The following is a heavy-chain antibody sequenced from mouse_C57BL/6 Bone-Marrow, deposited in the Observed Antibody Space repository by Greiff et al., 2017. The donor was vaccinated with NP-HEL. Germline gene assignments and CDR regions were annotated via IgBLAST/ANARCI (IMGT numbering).Heavy chain of an antibody. Sequence: VQLQQPGAELVKPGASVKLSCKASGYTFTSYWMHWVKQRPGQGLEWIGRIDPNSGSTNYNQKFKSKATMTVDTSSSTAYMQLSRLTSEDSAVYYCARGCSNDAVVYWGQGTPLTVSS. J-gene: IGHJ2*01. CDR3: ARGCSNDAVVY. D-gene: IGHD2-12*01. CDR2: IDPNSGST. V-gene: IGHV1-64*01. CDR1: GYTFTSYW.